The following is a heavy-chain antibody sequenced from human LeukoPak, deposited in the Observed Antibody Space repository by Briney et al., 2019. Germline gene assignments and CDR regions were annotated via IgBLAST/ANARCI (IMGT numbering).Heavy chain of an antibody. D-gene: IGHD6-19*01. CDR1: GFTFSSYS. J-gene: IGHJ6*03. CDR2: TSSSSSYI. Sequence: AGSLRLSCAASGFTFSSYSMNWVRQAPGKGLDWDSSTSSSSSYIYYANSMKGRLTTSGDNAKNSLYLQMNSLTAGDTAFYYGARAIAVAGLDYYYFYMDVWGKGTTVTVSS. CDR3: ARAIAVAGLDYYYFYMDV. V-gene: IGHV3-21*01.